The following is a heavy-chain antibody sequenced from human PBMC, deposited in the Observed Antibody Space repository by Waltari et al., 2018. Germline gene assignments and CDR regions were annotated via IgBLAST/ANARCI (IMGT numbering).Heavy chain of an antibody. V-gene: IGHV3-53*01. D-gene: IGHD1-26*01. CDR2: IYTGGST. Sequence: EVQLVESGGALIQPGGSLRLSCAASGFPVSSHDMNWVRQAPGKGLVCFSVIYTGGSTYYADSVKGRFAISRDTSKNTLSLQMDSLRAEDTAVYYCARGGTIGATHLDFWGQGTLVTVSS. CDR3: ARGGTIGATHLDF. J-gene: IGHJ4*02. CDR1: GFPVSSHD.